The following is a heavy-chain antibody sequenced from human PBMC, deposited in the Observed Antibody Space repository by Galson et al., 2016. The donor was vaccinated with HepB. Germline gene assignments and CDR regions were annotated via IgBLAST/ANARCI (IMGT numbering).Heavy chain of an antibody. Sequence: SLRLSCAASGFTFSSYWMSWVRQAPGKGLEWIAFITASGDSTNYAASVRGRFTISRDNAGSSLFLQMNSLTAEDTATYYCARDGWRYFDHWGQGTLVTVSS. CDR1: GFTFSSYW. J-gene: IGHJ4*02. CDR3: ARDGWRYFDH. CDR2: ITASGDST. V-gene: IGHV3-48*01. D-gene: IGHD2-15*01.